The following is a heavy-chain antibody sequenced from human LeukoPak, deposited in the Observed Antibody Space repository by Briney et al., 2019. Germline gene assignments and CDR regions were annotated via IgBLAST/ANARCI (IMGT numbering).Heavy chain of an antibody. Sequence: GGSLRLSCAASGLTFSSYSMNWVRQAPGKGLEWVSYISSSSSTIYYADSVKGRFTISRDNAKNSLYLQMNSLRAEDTAVYYRAREPPGYFGYMDGWGKGTTVNVSS. J-gene: IGHJ6*03. CDR1: GLTFSSYS. CDR3: AREPPGYFGYMDG. CDR2: ISSSSSTI. D-gene: IGHD3-9*01. V-gene: IGHV3-48*04.